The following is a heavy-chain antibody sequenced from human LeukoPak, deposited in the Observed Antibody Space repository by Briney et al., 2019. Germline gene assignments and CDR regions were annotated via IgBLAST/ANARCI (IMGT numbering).Heavy chain of an antibody. Sequence: TSETLSLTCSVSGGSISSYYWSWIRQPPGKGLEWIGYISDTGNTNYNPSHKSRVTMSVDTSKDQFSLKLSSVTAADTAVYSCARGVTMVQGYYYYMDVWGKGTTVTVSS. V-gene: IGHV4-59*01. CDR2: ISDTGNT. CDR3: ARGVTMVQGYYYYMDV. J-gene: IGHJ6*03. CDR1: GGSISSYY. D-gene: IGHD3-10*01.